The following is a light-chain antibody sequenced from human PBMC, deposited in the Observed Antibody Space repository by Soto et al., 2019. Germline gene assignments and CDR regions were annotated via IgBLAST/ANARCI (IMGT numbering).Light chain of an antibody. CDR1: SSDINDYNY. CDR3: GSYTSSTTVV. Sequence: QSALAQPASVSGSPGQSITISCTGTSSDINDYNYVSWYQQYPGKAPKLMIYDVSYRPSGVSNRFSGSRSGNTASLTISGLQSEDEADYYCGSYTSSTTVVFGGGTKLTVL. J-gene: IGLJ2*01. CDR2: DVS. V-gene: IGLV2-14*01.